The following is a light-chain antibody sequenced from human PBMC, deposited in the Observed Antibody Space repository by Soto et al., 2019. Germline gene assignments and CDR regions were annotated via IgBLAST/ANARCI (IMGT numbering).Light chain of an antibody. CDR2: TNN. CDR3: AAWVDSAFGVV. Sequence: QSVLTQPPSASGAPGQRVTISCSGSSSNIGSHIVNWYQQVPGTAPKLLIYTNNQRPSGVPDRFSGSKSGTSASLAISGLQSEDEADYYCAAWVDSAFGVVFGGGTKVTVL. CDR1: SSNIGSHI. J-gene: IGLJ2*01. V-gene: IGLV1-44*01.